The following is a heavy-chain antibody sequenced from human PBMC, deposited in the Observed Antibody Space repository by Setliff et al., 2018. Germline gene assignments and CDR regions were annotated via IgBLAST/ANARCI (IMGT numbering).Heavy chain of an antibody. V-gene: IGHV3-20*04. D-gene: IGHD6-19*01. CDR3: ARRYSSGWAYYYYYYMDV. Sequence: GGSLRLSCAASGFTFDDYGMSWVRQAPGKGLEWVSGINWNGGSTGYADSVKGRFTISRDNAKNSLYLQMNSLRAEDTAVYYCARRYSSGWAYYYYYYMDVWGKGTTVTVSS. CDR2: INWNGGST. CDR1: GFTFDDYG. J-gene: IGHJ6*03.